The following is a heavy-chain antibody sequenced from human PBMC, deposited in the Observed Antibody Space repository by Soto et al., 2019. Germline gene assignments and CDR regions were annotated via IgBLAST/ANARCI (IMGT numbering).Heavy chain of an antibody. CDR1: YGSSSGRPYY. J-gene: IGHJ5*02. Sequence: MSHTCSVSYGSSSGRPYYWQCNRQPPGKGLEWIGSVFYSGSTYYNPSLTSRVTISVETSKNQFSMKMTSVTAADTAVYYCARSYYDTTGFAVDPWGQGTLVTVSS. CDR2: VFYSGST. CDR3: ARSYYDTTGFAVDP. D-gene: IGHD3-22*01. V-gene: IGHV4-39*07.